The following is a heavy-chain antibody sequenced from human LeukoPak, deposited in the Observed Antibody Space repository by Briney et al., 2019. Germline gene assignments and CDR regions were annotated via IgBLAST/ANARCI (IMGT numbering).Heavy chain of an antibody. CDR3: TTELTTLEFFDY. D-gene: IGHD3-10*01. CDR2: IKSKTDGGTT. J-gene: IGHJ4*02. V-gene: IGHV3-15*01. Sequence: PGGSLRLSCVASGVTISDAWMTWVRQAPGKGLEWVGRIKSKTDGGTTDYAAPVKGRFTISRDDSKNTLYLQMNSLKTEDTAVYYCTTELTTLEFFDYWGQGTLVTVSS. CDR1: GVTISDAW.